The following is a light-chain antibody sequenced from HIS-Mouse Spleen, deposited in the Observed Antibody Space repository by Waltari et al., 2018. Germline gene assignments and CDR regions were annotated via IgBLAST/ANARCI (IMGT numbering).Light chain of an antibody. V-gene: IGLV3-10*01. CDR2: GKN. CDR3: NSRDSSGNHVV. J-gene: IGLJ2*01. CDR1: ALPKKY. Sequence: SYELTQPPSVSVSPGQTARITCSGDALPKKYAYWYQQKSGQAPVLVIYGKNNRPSGSPDRFSGSSSGNTASLTITGAQAEDEADYYCNSRDSSGNHVVFGGGTKLTVL.